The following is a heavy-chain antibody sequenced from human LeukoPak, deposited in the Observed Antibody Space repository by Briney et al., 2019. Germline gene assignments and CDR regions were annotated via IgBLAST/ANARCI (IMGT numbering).Heavy chain of an antibody. V-gene: IGHV3-11*01. CDR2: ISRGGNTI. J-gene: IGHJ4*02. Sequence: PGGSLRLSCAASGFTFSDYYMYWIRQAPEKGLEWVSYISRGGNTIYYSDSVKGRFTISRDNAKNSLNLQMNSLRAEDTAVYYCASSRSITFDYWGQGTLVSVSS. CDR1: GFTFSDYY. CDR3: ASSRSITFDY.